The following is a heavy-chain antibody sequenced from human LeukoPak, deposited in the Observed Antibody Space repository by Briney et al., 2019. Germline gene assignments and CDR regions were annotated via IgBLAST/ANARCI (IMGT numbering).Heavy chain of an antibody. V-gene: IGHV4-59*01. CDR1: GGSISSDY. Sequence: KPSETLSLTCTVSGGSISSDYWSWIRQPPGKGLEWIAYIYSSGSTNYNPSLKSRVTISVDTSKNQFSLKLSSVTPADTAVYYCARGPHSSSWLFDSWGQATLVTVSP. J-gene: IGHJ4*02. CDR3: ARGPHSSSWLFDS. CDR2: IYSSGST. D-gene: IGHD6-13*01.